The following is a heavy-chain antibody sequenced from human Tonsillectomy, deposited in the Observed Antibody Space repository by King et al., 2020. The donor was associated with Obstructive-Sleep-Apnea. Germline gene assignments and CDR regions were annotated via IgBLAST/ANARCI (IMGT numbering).Heavy chain of an antibody. D-gene: IGHD6-13*01. CDR3: AKGEWSSRSIDY. CDR1: GFSFSTRD. CDR2: ISWNERDK. J-gene: IGHJ4*02. V-gene: IGHV3-30*18. Sequence: QLVQSGGGVVQPGTSLRLSCAASGFSFSTRDIHWVRQAPGKGLEWVALISWNERDKYYADSVKGRFTISRDNSKNTLYLEMNGLRAEDTAAYYCAKGEWSSRSIDYWGQGTRVPVSS.